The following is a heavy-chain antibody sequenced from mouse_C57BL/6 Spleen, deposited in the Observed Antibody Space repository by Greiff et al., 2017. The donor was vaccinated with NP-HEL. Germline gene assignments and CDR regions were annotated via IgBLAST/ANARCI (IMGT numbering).Heavy chain of an antibody. V-gene: IGHV5-6*01. CDR3: ARDINYEFAY. J-gene: IGHJ3*01. CDR2: ISSGGSYT. Sequence: EVQRVESGGDLVKPGGSLKLSCAASGFTFSSYGMSWVRQTPDKRLEWVATISSGGSYTYYPDSVKGRFTISRDNAKNTLYLQMSSLKSEDTAMYYCARDINYEFAYWGQGTLVTVSA. D-gene: IGHD2-5*01. CDR1: GFTFSSYG.